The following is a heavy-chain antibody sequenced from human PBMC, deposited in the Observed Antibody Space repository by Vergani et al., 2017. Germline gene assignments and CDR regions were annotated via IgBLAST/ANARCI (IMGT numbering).Heavy chain of an antibody. Sequence: EVQLLESGGGLVQPGGSLRLSCAASGFTFSSYAMSWVRQAPGKGLEWVSTISCSGCSTYYADSVKGRFTISRDNSKNTLYLPMNSLRAEDTAVYYCAKDKRYCSGGSCTPRGYYFDYWGQGTLVTVSS. J-gene: IGHJ4*02. D-gene: IGHD2-15*01. CDR3: AKDKRYCSGGSCTPRGYYFDY. CDR2: ISCSGCST. V-gene: IGHV3-23*01. CDR1: GFTFSSYA.